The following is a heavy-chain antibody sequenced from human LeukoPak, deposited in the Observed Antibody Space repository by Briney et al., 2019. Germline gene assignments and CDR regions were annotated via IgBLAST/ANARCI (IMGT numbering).Heavy chain of an antibody. J-gene: IGHJ3*02. CDR1: GFTFSYYW. V-gene: IGHV3-7*01. Sequence: AGGSLRLSCAASGFTFSYYWMSWVRQAPGKGLEWVANIKEDGSEKYYVDSVKGRFTISRDNSKNTLYLQMNSLRAEDTAVYYCARDADPEDAFDIWGQGTMVTVSS. CDR3: ARDADPEDAFDI. CDR2: IKEDGSEK.